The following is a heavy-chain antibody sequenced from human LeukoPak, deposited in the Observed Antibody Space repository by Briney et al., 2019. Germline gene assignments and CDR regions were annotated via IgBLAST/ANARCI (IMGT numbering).Heavy chain of an antibody. CDR3: ARMDGYNDFDY. V-gene: IGHV4-39*01. CDR2: IYYSGST. Sequence: KASETLSLTCTVSGGSISSSSYYWGWIRQPPGKGLEWIGSIYYSGSTYYNPSLKSRVTISVDTSKNQFSLKLSSVTAADTAVYYCARMDGYNDFDYWGQGTLVTASS. J-gene: IGHJ4*02. CDR1: GGSISSSSYY. D-gene: IGHD5-24*01.